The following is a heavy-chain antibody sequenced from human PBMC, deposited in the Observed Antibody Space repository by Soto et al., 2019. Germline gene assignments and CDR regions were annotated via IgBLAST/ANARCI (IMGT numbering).Heavy chain of an antibody. CDR1: GDSLSNYV. J-gene: IGHJ4*02. CDR3: AAEGFSGSYLPN. V-gene: IGHV1-69*01. CDR2: IIPLSGTT. D-gene: IGHD1-26*01. Sequence: QVQLVQSGAEVKKPGSSVRVPCKASGDSLSNYVIKWVRQAPGQGLEWVGGIIPLSGTTNYVQRLQSRVTITAEVSTSTAYVELGSLRSEDTAVYYRAAEGFSGSYLPNWGQGILVTFSS.